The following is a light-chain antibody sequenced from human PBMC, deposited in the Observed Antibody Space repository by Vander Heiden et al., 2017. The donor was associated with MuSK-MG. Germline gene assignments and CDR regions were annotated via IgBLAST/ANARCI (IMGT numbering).Light chain of an antibody. CDR2: DVS. CDR1: RMYVGGYNS. J-gene: IGLJ2*01. Sequence: SSLTQPAPVSGSPGRSFTILCTGTRMYVGGYNSVPWYQQHPGKAPKLMIYDVSSRPAGVSKRFSGSKSGNTASLTSSGLQAEDEADYYCSSDTSSSTLVVFGGGTKLTVL. V-gene: IGLV2-14*01. CDR3: SSDTSSSTLVV.